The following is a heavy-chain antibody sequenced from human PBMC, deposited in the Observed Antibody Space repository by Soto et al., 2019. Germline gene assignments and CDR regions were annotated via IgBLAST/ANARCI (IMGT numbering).Heavy chain of an antibody. J-gene: IGHJ1*01. D-gene: IGHD2-15*01. V-gene: IGHV1-3*05. CDR1: GYTFTSYA. Sequence: QVQLVQSGAEEKKPGASVKVSCKASGYTFTSYAMHWVRQAPGQRLEWMGWINAGNGNTKYSQKFQGRVTITRDTSASTAYMELSSLRSEDTAVYYCARDQGGSGQGLIQHWGQGTLVTVSS. CDR3: ARDQGGSGQGLIQH. CDR2: INAGNGNT.